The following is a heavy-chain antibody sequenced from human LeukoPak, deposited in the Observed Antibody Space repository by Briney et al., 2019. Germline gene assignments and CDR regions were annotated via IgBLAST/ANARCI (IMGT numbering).Heavy chain of an antibody. CDR2: IFYSGST. Sequence: SETLSLTCTVSGGSLSSYYWSWIRQPPGEGLEWIGYIFYSGSTNYNPSLRSRVTISVDTSKNQFSLKLNSVTAADTAVYYCARTIVGATSYFDYWRQGTLVSVSS. V-gene: IGHV4-59*01. CDR3: ARTIVGATSYFDY. CDR1: GGSLSSYY. J-gene: IGHJ4*02. D-gene: IGHD1-26*01.